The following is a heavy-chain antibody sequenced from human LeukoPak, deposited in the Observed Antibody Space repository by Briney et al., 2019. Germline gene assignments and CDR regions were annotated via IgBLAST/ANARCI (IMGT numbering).Heavy chain of an antibody. D-gene: IGHD4-17*01. V-gene: IGHV1-46*01. CDR2: INPSGGST. J-gene: IGHJ6*02. CDR1: GYTFTSYY. Sequence: ASVKVSCKTSGYTFTSYYIHWVRQALGQGLEWMGIINPSGGSTSYAQKFQGRVTMTRDTSTTTVYMELSSLRSEDTAVYYCARGPRPMTTVTTAYGMDVWGQGTTVTVSS. CDR3: ARGPRPMTTVTTAYGMDV.